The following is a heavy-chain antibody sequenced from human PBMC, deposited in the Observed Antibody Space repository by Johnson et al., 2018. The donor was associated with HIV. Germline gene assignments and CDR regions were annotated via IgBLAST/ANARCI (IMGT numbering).Heavy chain of an antibody. CDR1: GFTFSNAW. D-gene: IGHD3-10*01. V-gene: IGHV3-64*07. J-gene: IGHJ3*02. Sequence: EVQFVEYGGGLRKFGGFIRLSCAASGFTFSNAWMSWVRQAPGKGLEYVSVISSNGGSTYYADSVKGRFTISRDNSKNTLYLQMNSLRAEDTAVYYCARERGDAFDMWGQGTMVTVSS. CDR3: ARERGDAFDM. CDR2: ISSNGGST.